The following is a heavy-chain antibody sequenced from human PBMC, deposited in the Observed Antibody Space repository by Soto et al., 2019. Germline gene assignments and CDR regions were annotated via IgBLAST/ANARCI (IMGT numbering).Heavy chain of an antibody. J-gene: IGHJ3*02. Sequence: EVQLVESGGCLVQPGGSLRLSCAASGFTVSSNYMSWVRQAPGKGLEWVSVIYSGGSTYYADSVKGRFTISRDNSKNTLYLQMNSLRADDTAVYYCAADIVVVVAATRPNAFDIWGQGTMVTVSS. V-gene: IGHV3-66*01. CDR3: AADIVVVVAATRPNAFDI. D-gene: IGHD2-15*01. CDR1: GFTVSSNY. CDR2: IYSGGST.